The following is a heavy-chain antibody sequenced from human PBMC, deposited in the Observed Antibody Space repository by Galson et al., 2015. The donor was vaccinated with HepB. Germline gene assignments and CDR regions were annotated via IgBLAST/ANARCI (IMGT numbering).Heavy chain of an antibody. CDR2: IIPIFGTA. CDR3: ARLPKRELSFDY. CDR1: GGTFSSYA. V-gene: IGHV1-69*13. J-gene: IGHJ4*02. Sequence: SVKVSCKASGGTFSSYATSWVRQAPGQGLEWMGGIIPIFGTANYAQKFQGRVTITADESTGTAYMELSSLRSEDTAVYYCARLPKRELSFDYWGQGTLVTVSS. D-gene: IGHD3-16*02.